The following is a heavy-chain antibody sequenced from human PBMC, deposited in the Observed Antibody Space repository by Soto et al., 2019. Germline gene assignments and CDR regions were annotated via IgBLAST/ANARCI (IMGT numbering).Heavy chain of an antibody. J-gene: IGHJ5*02. V-gene: IGHV3-11*01. CDR3: ARFHSGAIDP. Sequence: QVQVVETGGGLVKPGESLRLSCAASGFTFSNYYMSWIRQAPGKGLEWLSYITNSGSTIYYADSVKGRFTISRDNAKNSLYLQLNSLRAEDTAMYYCARFHSGAIDPWGQGTLVTVSS. D-gene: IGHD3-10*01. CDR1: GFTFSNYY. CDR2: ITNSGSTI.